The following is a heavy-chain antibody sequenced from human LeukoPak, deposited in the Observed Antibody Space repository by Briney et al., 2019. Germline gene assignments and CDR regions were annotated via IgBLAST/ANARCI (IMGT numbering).Heavy chain of an antibody. CDR1: GFTFSSYA. CDR2: ISGSGGST. Sequence: GGSLRLSCAASGFTFSSYAMSWVRQAPGKGLEWVSAISGSGGSTYYADSVKGRFTISRDNSKSTLYLQMNSLRAEDTAVYYCAKDHDYDSSGYPPSGDYWGQGTLVTVSS. D-gene: IGHD3-22*01. J-gene: IGHJ4*02. V-gene: IGHV3-23*01. CDR3: AKDHDYDSSGYPPSGDY.